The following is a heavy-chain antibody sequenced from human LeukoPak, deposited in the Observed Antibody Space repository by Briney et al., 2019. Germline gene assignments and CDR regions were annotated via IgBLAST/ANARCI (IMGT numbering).Heavy chain of an antibody. CDR1: GYTFTGYY. CDR2: INPNSGGT. D-gene: IGHD4-17*01. V-gene: IGHV1-2*02. Sequence: ASVKVSCKASGYTFTGYYIHWVRQAPGQGLEWMGWINPNSGGTNYAQKFQGRVTMTRDTSISTACMELSRLRSDDTAVYYCARDPYGDYGTFDYWGQGTLVTVSS. J-gene: IGHJ4*02. CDR3: ARDPYGDYGTFDY.